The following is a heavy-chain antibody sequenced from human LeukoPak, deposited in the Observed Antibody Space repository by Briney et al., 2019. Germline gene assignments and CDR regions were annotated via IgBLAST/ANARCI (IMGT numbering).Heavy chain of an antibody. CDR1: GFTFDDYA. CDR3: AKGGYCSSTSCLSRRPDYYYGMDV. Sequence: PPGGSLRLSCAASGFTFDDYAMHWVRHAPGKGLEWVSLISGDDGSTYYADSVKGRFTISRDNSKNSLYLQMNSLRTQDTALYYCAKGGYCSSTSCLSRRPDYYYGMDVWGQGTTVTVSS. D-gene: IGHD2-2*01. J-gene: IGHJ6*02. CDR2: ISGDDGST. V-gene: IGHV3-43*02.